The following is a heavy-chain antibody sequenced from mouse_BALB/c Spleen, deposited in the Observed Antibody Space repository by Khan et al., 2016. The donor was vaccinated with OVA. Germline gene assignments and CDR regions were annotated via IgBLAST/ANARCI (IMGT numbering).Heavy chain of an antibody. J-gene: IGHJ4*01. V-gene: IGHV1-4*01. CDR2: ITPRSSFT. Sequence: VQLQESGAELARPGASVKMSCKASGYTFTSYTIHWVKQRPGQGLEWIGYITPRSSFTNYNQKFNDKATLTADKSSSTAYMQLSSLTSEDSAVYYCARRTSRYIMDYWGQGTSVTVSS. CDR1: GYTFTSYT. D-gene: IGHD1-3*01. CDR3: ARRTSRYIMDY.